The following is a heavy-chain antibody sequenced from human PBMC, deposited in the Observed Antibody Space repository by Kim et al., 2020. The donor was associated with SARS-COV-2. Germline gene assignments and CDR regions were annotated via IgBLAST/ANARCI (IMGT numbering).Heavy chain of an antibody. CDR1: GFTFSSYG. Sequence: GGSLRLSCAASGFTFSSYGMHWVRQAPGKGLEWVAVISYDGSNKYYADSVKGRFTISRDNSKNTLYLQMNSLRAEDTAVYYCATDGSGSYYNVIDYWGQGTLVTVSS. D-gene: IGHD3-10*01. V-gene: IGHV3-30*03. CDR3: ATDGSGSYYNVIDY. CDR2: ISYDGSNK. J-gene: IGHJ4*02.